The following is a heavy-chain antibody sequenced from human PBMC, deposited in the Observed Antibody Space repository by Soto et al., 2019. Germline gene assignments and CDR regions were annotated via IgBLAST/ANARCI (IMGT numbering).Heavy chain of an antibody. D-gene: IGHD4-17*01. CDR2: IYWDDDK. CDR1: GFSLSTYHMG. J-gene: IGHJ4*02. CDR3: AHAVDYDLLTFDH. V-gene: IGHV2-5*02. Sequence: QITLKESGPTLVRPAQTLTLTCAFSGFSLSTYHMGVAWIRQPPGKALEWLALIYWDDDKRYSPSLKDRLAISKDTSSNQVVLTITNIDPGDSATYCCAHAVDYDLLTFDHWGPGTLVTVSS.